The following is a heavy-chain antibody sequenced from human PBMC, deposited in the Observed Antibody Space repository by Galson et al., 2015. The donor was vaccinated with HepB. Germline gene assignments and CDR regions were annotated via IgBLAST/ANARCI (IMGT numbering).Heavy chain of an antibody. CDR2: INHSGST. D-gene: IGHD6-13*01. J-gene: IGHJ5*02. CDR3: AWRTYSSSWLDP. V-gene: IGHV4-34*01. CDR1: GESFSGYY. Sequence: ETLSLTCAVYGESFSGYYWSWIRQPPGKGLEWIGEINHSGSTNYNPSLKSRVTISVDTSKNQFSLKLSSVTAADTAVYYCAWRTYSSSWLDPWGQGTLVTVSS.